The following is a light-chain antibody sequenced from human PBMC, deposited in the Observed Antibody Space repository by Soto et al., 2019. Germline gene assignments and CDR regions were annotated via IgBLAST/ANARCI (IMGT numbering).Light chain of an antibody. V-gene: IGKV1-5*01. Sequence: IQLTQTPSNMFAYVGDIVNITCRASQSISSWLAWYQQKPGKAPKVLIFDASSLESGVPSRFSGSGSATEFTPTISSLQPDDFATYYCQQYSTYPWTFAQRAKVDI. CDR1: QSISSW. CDR3: QQYSTYPWT. J-gene: IGKJ1*01. CDR2: DAS.